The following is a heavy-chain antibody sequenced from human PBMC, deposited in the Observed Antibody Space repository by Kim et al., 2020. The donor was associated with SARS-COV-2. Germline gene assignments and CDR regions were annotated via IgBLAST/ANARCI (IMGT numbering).Heavy chain of an antibody. D-gene: IGHD3-16*02. CDR1: GGSFSGYY. J-gene: IGHJ6*01. V-gene: IGHV4-34*01. CDR2: INHSGST. CDR3: AGTYYDYVWGSYRLLDYG. Sequence: SETLSLTCAVYGGSFSGYYWSWIRQPPGKGLEWIGEINHSGSTNYNPSLKSRVTISVDTSKNQFSLKLSSVTAADTAVYYCAGTYYDYVWGSYRLLDYG.